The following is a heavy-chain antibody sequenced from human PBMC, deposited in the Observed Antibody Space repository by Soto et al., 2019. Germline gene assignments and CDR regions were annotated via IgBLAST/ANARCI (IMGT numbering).Heavy chain of an antibody. CDR2: ISGSGGST. J-gene: IGHJ4*02. CDR3: ARRSSSWYFDY. D-gene: IGHD6-13*01. Sequence: GGSLRLSCAASGFSFSIYSMNWVRQAPGKGLEWVSVISGSGGSTYYADSVKGRFTISRDNSKNTLYLLMNSLRAEDTAVYYCARRSSSWYFDYWGQGTLVTVSS. V-gene: IGHV3-23*01. CDR1: GFSFSIYS.